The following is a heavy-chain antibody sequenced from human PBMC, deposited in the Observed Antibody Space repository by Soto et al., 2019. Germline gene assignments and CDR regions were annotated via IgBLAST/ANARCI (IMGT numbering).Heavy chain of an antibody. CDR3: ARAGPMEGIYY. Sequence: QVQLVESGGGLVKPGGSLRLSCAASGFTFSDYYMSWIRQAPGKGLEWVSYISSSSSYTNYADSVKGRFTISRDNAMNSLYLQMNSLRAEDTAVYFCARAGPMEGIYYWGQGTLVTVSS. CDR1: GFTFSDYY. D-gene: IGHD1-1*01. CDR2: ISSSSSYT. V-gene: IGHV3-11*05. J-gene: IGHJ4*02.